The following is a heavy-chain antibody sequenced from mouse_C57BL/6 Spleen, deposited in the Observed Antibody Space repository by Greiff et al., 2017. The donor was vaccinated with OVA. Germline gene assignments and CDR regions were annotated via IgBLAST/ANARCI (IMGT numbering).Heavy chain of an antibody. V-gene: IGHV2-9-1*01. Sequence: VQLQESGPGLVAPSQSLSITCTVSGFSLTSYAISWVRQPPGKGLEWLGVIWTGGGTNYNSGLKSRLSISKDNSKSQVFLKMNSLQTDDTARYYCARITTVVATDWYFDVWGTGTTVTVSS. CDR1: GFSLTSYA. CDR2: IWTGGGT. D-gene: IGHD1-1*01. J-gene: IGHJ1*03. CDR3: ARITTVVATDWYFDV.